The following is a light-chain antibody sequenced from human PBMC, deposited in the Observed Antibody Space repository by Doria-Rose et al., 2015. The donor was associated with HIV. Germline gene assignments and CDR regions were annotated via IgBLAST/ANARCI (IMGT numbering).Light chain of an antibody. V-gene: IGKV3-20*01. CDR2: DGS. CDR3: HQDGTSWT. Sequence: EIVMTQSPGTLSLSPGERATLSCRASQSFSSTYLAWYQQKPGKAPSLLIYDGSTMATGIPVRFSPSGYWTDFTLTIKRLEPEDFALYYCHQDGTSWTFVQGTKVEI. J-gene: IGKJ1*01. CDR1: QSFSSTY.